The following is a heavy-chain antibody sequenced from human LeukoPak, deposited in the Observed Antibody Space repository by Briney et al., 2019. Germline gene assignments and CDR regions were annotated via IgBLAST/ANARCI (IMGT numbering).Heavy chain of an antibody. J-gene: IGHJ4*02. CDR1: GFTFSDCA. V-gene: IGHV3-23*01. Sequence: PGGSLRLSCGASGFTFSDCAMSWVRQAPGKGLEWGSGINDNGSTRFYSASVKGRFTTSRDNPKNTLYLQMNGLRVEDTAVYCAKDLQTLPRFPDYWGQGTLVTVSS. CDR2: INDNGSTR. D-gene: IGHD2/OR15-2a*01. CDR3: AKDLQTLPRFPDY.